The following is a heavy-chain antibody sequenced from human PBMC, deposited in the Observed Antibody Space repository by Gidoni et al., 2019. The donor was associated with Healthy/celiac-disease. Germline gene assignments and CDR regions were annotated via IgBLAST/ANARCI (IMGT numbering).Heavy chain of an antibody. CDR2: IDWDDDK. D-gene: IGHD3-22*01. CDR1: GFSLSTSGMR. V-gene: IGHV2-70*04. J-gene: IGHJ3*02. Sequence: QVTLKESGPALVKPTQTLTLTCTFSGFSLSTSGMRVSWIRQPPGKALEWLARIDWDDDKFYSTSLKTRLTISKDTSKNQVVLTMTNMDPVDTATYYCARAGYYDSSYAFDIWGQGTMVTVSS. CDR3: ARAGYYDSSYAFDI.